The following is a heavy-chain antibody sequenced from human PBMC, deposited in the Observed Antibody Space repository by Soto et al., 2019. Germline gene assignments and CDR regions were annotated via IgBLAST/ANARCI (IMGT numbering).Heavy chain of an antibody. Sequence: ASVKVSCKASGYTFTSYYMHWVRQAPGQGLEWMGIINPSGGSTSYAQKFQGRVTMTRDTSTSTVYMELSSLRSEDTAVYYCARGGAAAGRRYYYGMDVWGQGTTVTVSS. D-gene: IGHD6-13*01. V-gene: IGHV1-46*01. CDR2: INPSGGST. J-gene: IGHJ6*02. CDR3: ARGGAAAGRRYYYGMDV. CDR1: GYTFTSYY.